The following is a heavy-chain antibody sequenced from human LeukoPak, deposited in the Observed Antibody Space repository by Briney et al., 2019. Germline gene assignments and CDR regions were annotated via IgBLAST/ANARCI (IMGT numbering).Heavy chain of an antibody. D-gene: IGHD5-24*01. CDR2: IYTSGST. J-gene: IGHJ6*03. Sequence: SETLSLTCAVYGGSFSGYYWSWIRQPAGKGLEWIGRIYTSGSTNYNPSLKSRVTMSVDTSKNQFSLKLSSVTAADTAVYYCARARRDGYAYYYYMDVWGKGTTVTVSS. CDR3: ARARRDGYAYYYYMDV. V-gene: IGHV4-59*10. CDR1: GGSFSGYY.